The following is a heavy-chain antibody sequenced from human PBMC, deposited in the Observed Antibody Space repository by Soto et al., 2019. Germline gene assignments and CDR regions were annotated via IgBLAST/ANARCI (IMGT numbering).Heavy chain of an antibody. J-gene: IGHJ4*02. D-gene: IGHD6-19*01. CDR2: TYYRSNWRH. Sequence: SETLSLTCAIAGDSVSSNTAAWNWIRSSPSRGLEWLGRTYYRSNWRHDYAVSVKSRITVNPDTSKNHFSLQLNSVTPDDTAVYYCARGVAGSGFDLWGQGTLVTVSS. CDR1: GDSVSSNTAA. V-gene: IGHV6-1*01. CDR3: ARGVAGSGFDL.